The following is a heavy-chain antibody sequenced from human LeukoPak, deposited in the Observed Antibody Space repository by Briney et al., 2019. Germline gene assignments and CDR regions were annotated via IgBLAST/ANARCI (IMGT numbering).Heavy chain of an antibody. J-gene: IGHJ6*03. CDR2: MNPNSGNT. V-gene: IGHV1-8*03. CDR1: GYTFTSYD. CDR3: ARGRAGRFLEWLYRTSYYYYYMDV. Sequence: GASVKVSCKASGYTFTSYDINWVRQATGQGLEWMGWMNPNSGNTGYAQKFQGRVTITRNTSISTAYMELSSLRSEDTAVYYCARGRAGRFLEWLYRTSYYYYYMDVWGKGTTVTVSS. D-gene: IGHD3-3*01.